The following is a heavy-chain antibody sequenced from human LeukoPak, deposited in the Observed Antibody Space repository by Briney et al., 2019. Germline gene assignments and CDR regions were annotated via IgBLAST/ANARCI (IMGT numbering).Heavy chain of an antibody. CDR2: IYYSGST. D-gene: IGHD6-13*01. J-gene: IGHJ6*03. V-gene: IGHV4-59*01. CDR1: GGSLSSYY. CDR3: ARDLEIAAAGPYYYYMDV. Sequence: SGTLSLTCAVSGGSLSSYYCSWIRQPPGKGLEWIGYIYYSGSTNYNPSLKSRVTISVDTSKNQFSLKLSSVTAADTAVYYCARDLEIAAAGPYYYYMDVWGKGTTVTVSS.